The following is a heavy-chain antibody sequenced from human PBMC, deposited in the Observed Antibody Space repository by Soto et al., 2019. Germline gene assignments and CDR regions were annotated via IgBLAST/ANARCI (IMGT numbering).Heavy chain of an antibody. J-gene: IGHJ4*02. CDR1: GFTFSSYW. CDR3: VRDDVGQGIDS. V-gene: IGHV3-74*03. CDR2: IDSDGSSP. D-gene: IGHD3-16*01. Sequence: EVQLVESGGGLVQPGGSLRLSCAASGFTFSSYWMHWVRQAPGKGLVWVSHIDSDGSSPTYADSVKGRFTISRDNAKNTLYGQMYGLRADDTAVYYCVRDDVGQGIDSWGLGTLVTVSS.